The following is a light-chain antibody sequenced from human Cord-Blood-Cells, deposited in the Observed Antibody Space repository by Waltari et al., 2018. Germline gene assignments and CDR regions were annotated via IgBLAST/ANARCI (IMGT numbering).Light chain of an antibody. J-gene: IGKJ4*01. V-gene: IGKV1-33*01. Sequence: IQMTPSLSSLSASVGDRVTITCQASKDISNYLNWYQQKPGKAPKLLIYDASNLERGVPSRFSGSGSGTDFTFTISSLQPEDIATYYCQQYYNPPFTFGGGTKVEIK. CDR3: QQYYNPPFT. CDR2: DAS. CDR1: KDISNY.